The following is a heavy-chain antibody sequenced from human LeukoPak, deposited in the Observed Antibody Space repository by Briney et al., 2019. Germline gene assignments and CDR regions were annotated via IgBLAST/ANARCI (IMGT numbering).Heavy chain of an antibody. CDR3: ARSPTLLGRVDNWFDP. Sequence: GGSLRLSCAASGFIFNTYAMSWVRQAPGKGLEWVSTIRGSGESTHYADSVQGRFTISRDNSKNTLYLQMNSLRAEDTAVYYCARSPTLLGRVDNWFDPWGQGTLVTVSS. J-gene: IGHJ5*02. V-gene: IGHV3-23*01. CDR1: GFIFNTYA. CDR2: IRGSGEST. D-gene: IGHD3-10*01.